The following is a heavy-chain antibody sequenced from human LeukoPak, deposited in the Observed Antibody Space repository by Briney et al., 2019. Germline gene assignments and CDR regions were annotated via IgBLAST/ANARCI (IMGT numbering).Heavy chain of an antibody. Sequence: PSETLSLTCTGSGVSISSSNYYWRWIRQPPGKGLELNRSDYYSVNTYYNPSLNTRITISVDTTKNHFSLKLSSETAADTYVYYCARGRYYSDSSGYFRYWGQGKLVTVSS. D-gene: IGHD3-22*01. CDR1: GVSISSSNYY. CDR3: ARGRYYSDSSGYFRY. CDR2: DYYSVNT. V-gene: IGHV4-39*07. J-gene: IGHJ4*02.